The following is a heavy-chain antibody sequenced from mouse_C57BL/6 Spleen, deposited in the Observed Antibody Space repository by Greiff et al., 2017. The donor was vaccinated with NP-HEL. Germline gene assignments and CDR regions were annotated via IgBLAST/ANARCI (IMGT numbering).Heavy chain of an antibody. D-gene: IGHD2-3*01. V-gene: IGHV1-52*01. CDR1: GYTFTSYW. CDR2: IDPSDSET. Sequence: QVQLQQPGAELVRPGSSVKLSCKASGYTFTSYWMHWVKQRPIQGLEWIGNIDPSDSETHYNQKFKDKATLTVDKSSSTAYMQLSSLTSEDSAVYYCARRVYDGYHYAMDYRGQGTSVPVSS. CDR3: ARRVYDGYHYAMDY. J-gene: IGHJ4*01.